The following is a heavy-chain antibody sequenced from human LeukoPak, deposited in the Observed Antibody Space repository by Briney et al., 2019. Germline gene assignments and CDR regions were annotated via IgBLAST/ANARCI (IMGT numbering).Heavy chain of an antibody. J-gene: IGHJ6*02. CDR3: ARDRIGGSYYYYYGMDV. V-gene: IGHV1-69*01. Sequence: SVTVSCKASGGTFSSYAISWVRQAPGQGLEWMGGIIPIFGTANYAQKFQGRVTITADESTSTAYMELSSLRSEDTAVYYCARDRIGGSYYYYYGMDVWGQGTTVTVSS. CDR2: IIPIFGTA. CDR1: GGTFSSYA. D-gene: IGHD2-15*01.